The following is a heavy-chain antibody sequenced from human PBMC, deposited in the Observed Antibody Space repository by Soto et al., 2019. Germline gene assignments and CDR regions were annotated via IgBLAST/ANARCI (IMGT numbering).Heavy chain of an antibody. CDR3: ARFPPSTVTPYGSFDY. V-gene: IGHV3-53*04. J-gene: IGHJ4*02. CDR2: IYSGGST. D-gene: IGHD4-17*01. CDR1: GFTVSSNY. Sequence: GGSLRLSCAASGFTVSSNYMSWVRQAPGKGLEWVSVIYSGGSTYYADSVKGRFTISRHNSKNTLYLQMNSLRAEDTAVYYCARFPPSTVTPYGSFDYWGQGTLVTVSS.